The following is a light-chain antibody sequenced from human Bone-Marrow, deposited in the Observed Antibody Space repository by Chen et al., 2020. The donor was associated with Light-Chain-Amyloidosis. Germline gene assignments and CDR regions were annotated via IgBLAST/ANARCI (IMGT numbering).Light chain of an antibody. V-gene: IGLV3-21*02. CDR2: EDS. CDR3: QVWDRSSDRPV. J-gene: IGLJ3*02. Sequence: SYVLTQPSSVSVAPGHTATIACWGNKIESTSVHCYQQTPGQAPLLVVYEDSDRPAGIPERLSGSNSGNTATLTISRVEAGDEADYYCQVWDRSSDRPVFGGGTKLTVL. CDR1: KIESTS.